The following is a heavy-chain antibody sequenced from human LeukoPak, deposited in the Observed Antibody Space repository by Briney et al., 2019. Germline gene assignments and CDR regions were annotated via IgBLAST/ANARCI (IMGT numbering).Heavy chain of an antibody. CDR3: AKPGYDTSGWFDS. D-gene: IGHD3-22*01. CDR1: GFTFDDYG. J-gene: IGHJ5*01. CDR2: INWNGGST. Sequence: PGGSLRLSCAASGFTFDDYGMSWVRQAPGKGLEWVSGINWNGGSTGYADSVKGRFTISRDNAKNSLYLQMNSLRAEDTAIYYCAKPGYDTSGWFDSWGQGTLVTVSS. V-gene: IGHV3-20*04.